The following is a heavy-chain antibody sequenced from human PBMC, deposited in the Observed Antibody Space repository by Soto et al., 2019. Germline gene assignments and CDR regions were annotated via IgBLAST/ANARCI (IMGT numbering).Heavy chain of an antibody. CDR2: IYHSGST. CDR3: AREDTYNWFDP. V-gene: IGHV4-30-2*01. CDR1: GGSISSGGYS. Sequence: SETLSLTCAVSGGSISSGGYSWSWIRQPPGKGLEWIGYIYHSGSTYYNPSPKSRVTISVDRSKNQFSLKLSSVTAADTAVYYCAREDTYNWFDPWGQGTLVTVSS. J-gene: IGHJ5*02.